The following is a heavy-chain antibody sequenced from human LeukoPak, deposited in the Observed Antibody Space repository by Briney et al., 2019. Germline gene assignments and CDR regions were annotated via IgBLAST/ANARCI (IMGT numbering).Heavy chain of an antibody. CDR2: VNPNSGGT. CDR1: GYTFSGYY. Sequence: ASVKVSCKASGYTFSGYYMHWVRQAPGQGLEWVGWVNPNSGGTNYAQKFQGRVTMTRDTSISTAYMELSRLLSGDTAVYYCAREGMTTFDYWGQGTLVTVSS. D-gene: IGHD4-11*01. V-gene: IGHV1-2*02. J-gene: IGHJ4*02. CDR3: AREGMTTFDY.